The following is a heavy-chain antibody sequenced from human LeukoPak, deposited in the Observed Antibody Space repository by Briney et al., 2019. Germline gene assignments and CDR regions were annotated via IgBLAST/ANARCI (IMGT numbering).Heavy chain of an antibody. CDR3: ASNFGGSYFTPPGADDY. CDR2: ISAYNGNT. CDR1: GYTFSSYG. Sequence: EASVKVSCKASGYTFSSYGFTWVRQAPGQGLEWMGWISAYNGNTNYAQKFQGRATMTTDTSTSTAYMELSSLRSEDTAVYYCASNFGGSYFTPPGADDYWGQGTLVTVSS. D-gene: IGHD1-26*01. J-gene: IGHJ4*02. V-gene: IGHV1-18*01.